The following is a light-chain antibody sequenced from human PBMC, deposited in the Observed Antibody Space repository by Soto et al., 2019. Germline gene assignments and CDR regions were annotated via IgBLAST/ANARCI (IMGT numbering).Light chain of an antibody. Sequence: QSALTQPASVSGSPGQSITISCTGTSSDVGGYNYVSWYQQHPGKAPKLMIYEVSNRPSGVSNRFSGSKSGNTASLTISGLHAEDEADYYCSSYTGSSTLVLGTGTKVTVL. CDR3: SSYTGSSTLV. CDR1: SSDVGGYNY. J-gene: IGLJ1*01. CDR2: EVS. V-gene: IGLV2-14*01.